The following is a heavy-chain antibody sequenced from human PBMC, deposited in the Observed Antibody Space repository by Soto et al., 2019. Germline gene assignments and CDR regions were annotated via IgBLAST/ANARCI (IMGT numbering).Heavy chain of an antibody. V-gene: IGHV4-30-2*01. CDR3: AKAGGLGAVAADY. CDR2: IYHSGST. J-gene: IGHJ4*02. D-gene: IGHD6-19*01. Sequence: QLQLQESGSGLVKPSQTLSLTCAVSGGSISSGGYSWSWLRQPPGNGLEWIGYIYHSGSTYYNPSLKSRVTISVDRSKNQFSLKLSSVTAADTAVYYCAKAGGLGAVAADYWGQGTLVTVSS. CDR1: GGSISSGGYS.